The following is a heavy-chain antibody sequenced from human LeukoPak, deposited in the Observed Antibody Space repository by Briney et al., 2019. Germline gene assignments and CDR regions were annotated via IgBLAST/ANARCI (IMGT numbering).Heavy chain of an antibody. Sequence: GGSLRLSCAASGFTFSSYSMNWVRQAPGKGLEWVSSISSSSSYIYYADSVKGRLTISRDNAKNSLYLQMNSLRAEDTAVYYCARGREVRGVITKGYFDYWGQGTLVTVSS. J-gene: IGHJ4*02. D-gene: IGHD3-10*01. CDR3: ARGREVRGVITKGYFDY. CDR2: ISSSSSYI. CDR1: GFTFSSYS. V-gene: IGHV3-21*01.